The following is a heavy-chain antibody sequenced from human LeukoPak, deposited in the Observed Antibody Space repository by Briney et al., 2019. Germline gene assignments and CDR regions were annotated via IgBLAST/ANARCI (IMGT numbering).Heavy chain of an antibody. CDR1: GFTFSSYG. Sequence: PGGSLRLSCAASGFTFSSYGMHWVRQAPGKGLEWVAVIWYDASNRYYADSVKGRFTISRDSSKNTLYLQMNSLRAEDTAVYFCARDLAAAATWFDPWGQGTLVTVSS. CDR2: IWYDASNR. D-gene: IGHD6-13*01. V-gene: IGHV3-33*01. CDR3: ARDLAAAATWFDP. J-gene: IGHJ5*02.